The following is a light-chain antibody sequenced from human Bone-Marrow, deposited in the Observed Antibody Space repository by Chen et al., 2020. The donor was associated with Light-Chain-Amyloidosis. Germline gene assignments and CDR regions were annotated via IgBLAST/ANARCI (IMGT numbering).Light chain of an antibody. CDR3: QSADSSGTYEVI. CDR2: RDT. J-gene: IGLJ2*01. V-gene: IGLV3-25*03. Sequence: SYELTQPPSVPLSPGQPARITCSGDDLPTKYAYWYQQKPGQAPVLVIHRDTERPSGISERFSGSSSGTTATLTISGVQAEDEADYHCQSADSSGTYEVIFGGGTKLTVL. CDR1: DLPTKY.